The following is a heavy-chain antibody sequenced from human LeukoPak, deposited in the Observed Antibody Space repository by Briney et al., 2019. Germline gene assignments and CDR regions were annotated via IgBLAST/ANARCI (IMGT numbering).Heavy chain of an antibody. CDR3: ARVLTGYSSGWYYFDY. J-gene: IGHJ4*02. Sequence: GGSLRLSCAASGFTFSSDSMTWVRQAPGKGLELVSSISSSSSYIYYADSVEGRFTISRDNAKNSLYLQMNSLRAGDTAVYYCARVLTGYSSGWYYFDYWGQGTLVTVSS. D-gene: IGHD6-19*01. CDR1: GFTFSSDS. CDR2: ISSSSSYI. V-gene: IGHV3-21*01.